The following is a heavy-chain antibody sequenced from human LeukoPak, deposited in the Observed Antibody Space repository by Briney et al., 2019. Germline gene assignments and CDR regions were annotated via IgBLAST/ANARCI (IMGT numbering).Heavy chain of an antibody. J-gene: IGHJ6*03. V-gene: IGHV4-59*01. CDR2: IYYSGST. CDR3: ARAKQQLVRGGYYYYYIDV. D-gene: IGHD6-13*01. Sequence: SETLSLTCTVSGDSISNYYWSWIRQPPGKGLESIGYIYYSGSTNYNPSLKSRVTISVDRSKNQFSLKLSSVTAADTAVYYCARAKQQLVRGGYYYYYIDVWGKGTTVSVSS. CDR1: GDSISNYY.